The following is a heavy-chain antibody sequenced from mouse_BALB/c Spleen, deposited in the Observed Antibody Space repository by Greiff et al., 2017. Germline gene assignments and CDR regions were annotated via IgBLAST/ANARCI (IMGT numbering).Heavy chain of an antibody. CDR1: GFSLTGYG. J-gene: IGHJ3*01. D-gene: IGHD2-1*01. Sequence: QVQLQQSGPGLVAPSQSLSITCTVSGFSLTGYGVNWVRQPPGKGLEWLGMIWGDGSTDYNSALKSRLSISKDNSKSQVFLKMNSLQTDDTARYYCARAYGNYPAWFAYWGQGTLVTVSA. V-gene: IGHV2-6-7*01. CDR3: ARAYGNYPAWFAY. CDR2: IWGDGST.